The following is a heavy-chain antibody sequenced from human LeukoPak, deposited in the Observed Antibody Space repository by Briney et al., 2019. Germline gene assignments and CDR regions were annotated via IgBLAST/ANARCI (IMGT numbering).Heavy chain of an antibody. Sequence: PGGSLRLSCAASGFTFGSYAMSWVRQAPGKGLEWVSAISGSGGSTYYADSVKGRFTISRDNSKNTLYLQMNSLRAEDTAVYYCAKSDSPYSSSWYPWGYWGQGTLVTVSS. CDR2: ISGSGGST. CDR1: GFTFGSYA. CDR3: AKSDSPYSSSWYPWGY. V-gene: IGHV3-23*01. D-gene: IGHD6-13*01. J-gene: IGHJ4*02.